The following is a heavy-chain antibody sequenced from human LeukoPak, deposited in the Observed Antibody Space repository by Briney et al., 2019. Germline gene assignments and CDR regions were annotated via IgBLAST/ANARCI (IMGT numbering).Heavy chain of an antibody. Sequence: SVKVSCKASGGTFSSYAISWVRQAPGQGLEWMGGIIPIFGTANYAQKFQGRVTITADESTSTAYMELSSLRPEDTAVYYCATVLRYFDWLPTDYWGQGTLVTVSS. CDR1: GGTFSSYA. D-gene: IGHD3-9*01. V-gene: IGHV1-69*01. CDR3: ATVLRYFDWLPTDY. CDR2: IIPIFGTA. J-gene: IGHJ4*02.